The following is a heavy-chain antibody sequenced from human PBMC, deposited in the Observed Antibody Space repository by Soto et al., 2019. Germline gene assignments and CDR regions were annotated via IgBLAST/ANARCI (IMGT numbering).Heavy chain of an antibody. CDR2: INHSGST. V-gene: IGHV4-34*01. CDR3: ATYGFYYDSSGYYWENWFDP. Sequence: SETLSLTCAVYGGSFSGYYWSWIRQPPGKGLEWIGEINHSGSTNYNPSLKSRVTVSVDTSKNQFSLKLSSVTAADTAVYYCATYGFYYDSSGYYWENWFDPWGQGTLVTVSS. J-gene: IGHJ5*02. D-gene: IGHD3-22*01. CDR1: GGSFSGYY.